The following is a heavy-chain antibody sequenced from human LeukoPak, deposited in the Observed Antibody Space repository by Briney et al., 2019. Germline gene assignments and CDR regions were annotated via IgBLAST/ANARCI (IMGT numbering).Heavy chain of an antibody. CDR1: GGSISSYY. CDR2: IYYSGST. D-gene: IGHD3-3*01. CDR3: ARGRVDFWSGYYSSTVFDY. Sequence: SETLSLTCTVSGGSISSYYWSWIRQPPGKGLEWIGYIYYSGSTNYNPSLKRRVPVSVDTSKNQFSLKLSSVTAADTAVYYCARGRVDFWSGYYSSTVFDYWGQGTLVTVSS. V-gene: IGHV4-59*01. J-gene: IGHJ4*02.